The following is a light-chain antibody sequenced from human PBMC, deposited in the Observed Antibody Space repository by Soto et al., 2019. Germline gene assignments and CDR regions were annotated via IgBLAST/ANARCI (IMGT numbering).Light chain of an antibody. CDR1: QSVRSY. CDR2: DTS. J-gene: IGKJ4*01. Sequence: EIVLTQSPATLSLSPGERATLSCRASQSVRSYLVWYQQKPGQAPRLLIYDTSNRATGIPARFSGSGSGTDFTLTISSLEPEDFAIYYCQQLSSWPPAFGGGTKVEIK. V-gene: IGKV3-11*01. CDR3: QQLSSWPPA.